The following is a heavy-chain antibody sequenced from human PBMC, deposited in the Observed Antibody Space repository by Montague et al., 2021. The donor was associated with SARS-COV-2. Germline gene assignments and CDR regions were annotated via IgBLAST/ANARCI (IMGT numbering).Heavy chain of an antibody. Sequence: LRLSCAASGFAFNNFAMTWVRQPPGKGLEWVSSIFGSGAGTYYADSVKGRSTISRDNSRNTVYLQMNSLRAEDTAKYYCAKQTGAGAIVYWYFDLWGRGTVVSVSS. V-gene: IGHV3-23*01. CDR2: IFGSGAGT. D-gene: IGHD6-25*01. J-gene: IGHJ2*01. CDR3: AKQTGAGAIVYWYFDL. CDR1: GFAFNNFA.